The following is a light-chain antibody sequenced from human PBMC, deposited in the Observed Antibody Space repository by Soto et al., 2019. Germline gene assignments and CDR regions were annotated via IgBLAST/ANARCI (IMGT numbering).Light chain of an antibody. CDR3: QQYENLPT. Sequence: RVMTQSPATLSASRGEKIALSFRASQTVSSNLAWYQHKPGRAPRLLIYATSTRATDVSARLSGSGDGTEFTLTIRRLQPDDFATYYCQQYENLPTFGQGTRLEIK. CDR2: ATS. J-gene: IGKJ5*01. CDR1: QTVSSN. V-gene: IGKV3-15*01.